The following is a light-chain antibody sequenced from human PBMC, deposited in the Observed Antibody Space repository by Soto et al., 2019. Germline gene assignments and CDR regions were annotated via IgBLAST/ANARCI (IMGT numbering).Light chain of an antibody. CDR2: DAS. Sequence: EIVMTQSPATLSVSPGERATLSCRASQSVNSNLAWYQQKPGQAPRLLIYDASTRPPGMAARFSGSGSGTEFTLTISSLQSEDFAIYYCQHYNDWPFTFGPGTKVDIK. CDR1: QSVNSN. V-gene: IGKV3-15*01. CDR3: QHYNDWPFT. J-gene: IGKJ3*01.